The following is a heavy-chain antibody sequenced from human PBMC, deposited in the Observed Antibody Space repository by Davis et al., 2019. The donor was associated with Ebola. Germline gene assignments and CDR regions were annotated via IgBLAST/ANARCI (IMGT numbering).Heavy chain of an antibody. D-gene: IGHD6-19*01. CDR2: INHSGST. V-gene: IGHV4-34*01. CDR1: GGSFRGYY. Sequence: SETLSLTCAVYGGSFRGYYWSWIRQPPGQGLEWIGEINHSGSTNYNPSLKSRVTISVDTSKNQFSLKLSSVTAADTAVYYCARVSFFHKKIAVWGQGTLVTVSS. J-gene: IGHJ4*02. CDR3: ARVSFFHKKIAV.